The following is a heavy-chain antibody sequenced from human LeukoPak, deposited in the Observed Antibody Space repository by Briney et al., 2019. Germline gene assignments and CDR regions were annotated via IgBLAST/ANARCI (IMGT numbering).Heavy chain of an antibody. J-gene: IGHJ4*02. CDR2: IGSSSSTI. CDR1: GFTFSSYS. CDR3: ARDLLTTVTDTLDY. D-gene: IGHD4-17*01. V-gene: IGHV3-48*04. Sequence: GGSLRLSCAASGFTFSSYSMNWVRQAPGKGLEWVSYIGSSSSTIYYADSVKGRFTISRDNAKNSLYLQMNSLRAEDTAVYYCARDLLTTVTDTLDYWGQGTLVTVSS.